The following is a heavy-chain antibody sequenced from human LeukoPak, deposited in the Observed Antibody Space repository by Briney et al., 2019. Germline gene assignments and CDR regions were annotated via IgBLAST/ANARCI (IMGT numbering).Heavy chain of an antibody. CDR3: ARIYCEVESTC. Sequence: GESLKISCKASGYTFSSYWIGWVRQMPGKGLEWMGVIYPEDSDTRYSPSFQGQVTISADTSISTAYLQWSSLQPSGTAMYYCARIYCEVESTCWGQGTLVTVSS. V-gene: IGHV5-51*01. J-gene: IGHJ4*02. CDR1: GYTFSSYW. D-gene: IGHD2-21*01. CDR2: IYPEDSDT.